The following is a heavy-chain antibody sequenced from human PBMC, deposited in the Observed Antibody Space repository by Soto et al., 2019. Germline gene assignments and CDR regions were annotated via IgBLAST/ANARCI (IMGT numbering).Heavy chain of an antibody. D-gene: IGHD3-10*01. V-gene: IGHV3-30*04. Sequence: PGGSLRLSCVVSGFTFSGSAMYWVRQAPGKGLEWVGVISPDGSRKYYVDSVKGRFSISRDDSENTLFLQMDNLRPDDTAMYYCARVGSGGGGDYWGQGSLVTVSS. CDR2: ISPDGSRK. CDR3: ARVGSGGGGDY. J-gene: IGHJ4*02. CDR1: GFTFSGSA.